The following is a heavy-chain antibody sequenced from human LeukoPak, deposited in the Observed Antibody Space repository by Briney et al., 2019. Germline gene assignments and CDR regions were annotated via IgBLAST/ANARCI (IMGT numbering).Heavy chain of an antibody. CDR1: GFTFSSYS. Sequence: PGGSLRLSCAASGFTFSSYSMNWVRQAPGKGLEWVSYISGSSSTIYYADSVKGRFTISRDNAKNSLYVQMNSLRAEDTAVYYCASDFRAAFDPWGQGTLVTVSS. CDR2: ISGSSSTI. J-gene: IGHJ5*02. CDR3: ASDFRAAFDP. D-gene: IGHD3-10*01. V-gene: IGHV3-48*01.